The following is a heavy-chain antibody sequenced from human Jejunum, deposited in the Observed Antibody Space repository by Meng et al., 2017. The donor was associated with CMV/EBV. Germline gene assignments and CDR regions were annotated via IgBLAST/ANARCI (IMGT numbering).Heavy chain of an antibody. D-gene: IGHD4-17*01. CDR3: ARGGTVILGY. CDR2: IYNSGNT. V-gene: IGHV4-39*07. J-gene: IGHJ4*02. Sequence: TCTVSGGSISSTNYYWGWIRQPPGKGLEWIASIYNSGNTYYNPSLKSRVTISVDTSKNQFSLNLRSVTAADTAVYYCARGGTVILGYWGQGTLVTVSS. CDR1: GGSISSTNYY.